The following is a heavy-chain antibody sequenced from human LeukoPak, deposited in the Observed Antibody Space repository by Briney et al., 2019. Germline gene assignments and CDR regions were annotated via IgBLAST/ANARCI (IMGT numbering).Heavy chain of an antibody. J-gene: IGHJ4*02. Sequence: GASVKGSCKASGYTFTSYDINWVRQATGQGLEWMGWMNPNSGNTGYAQKFQGRVTMTRNTSISTAYMELSSLRSEDTAVYYCARVGRITMVRGVMGALGYWGQGTLVTVSS. CDR1: GYTFTSYD. D-gene: IGHD3-10*01. CDR2: MNPNSGNT. CDR3: ARVGRITMVRGVMGALGY. V-gene: IGHV1-8*01.